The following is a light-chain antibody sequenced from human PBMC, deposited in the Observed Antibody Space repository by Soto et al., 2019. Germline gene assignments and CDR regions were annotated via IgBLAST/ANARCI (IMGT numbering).Light chain of an antibody. CDR1: QPISSP. Sequence: DIQMPTSPSSLSASVVDSFQITFRASQPISSPLNWYQQKPGKVPKLLIYATSRLQSGFPSRFSGSRSGTDFTLTISSLQAEDFATYYCQHSYDTPAFGKGTRRALK. V-gene: IGKV1-39*01. J-gene: IGKJ5*01. CDR2: ATS. CDR3: QHSYDTPA.